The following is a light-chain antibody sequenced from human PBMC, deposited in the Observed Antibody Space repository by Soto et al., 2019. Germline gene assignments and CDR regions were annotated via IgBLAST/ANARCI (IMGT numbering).Light chain of an antibody. Sequence: DSQRTQSPSSLSASVGDRVTITCLASQSITSYLNWYQQKPGKAPKLLIYGASSLQSGVPSTFSGSGSGTEFTLTISSLQSEDLAVYYCQQYNNWPPITFGQGTLLEIK. CDR3: QQYNNWPPIT. J-gene: IGKJ5*01. V-gene: IGKV1-39*01. CDR1: QSITSY. CDR2: GAS.